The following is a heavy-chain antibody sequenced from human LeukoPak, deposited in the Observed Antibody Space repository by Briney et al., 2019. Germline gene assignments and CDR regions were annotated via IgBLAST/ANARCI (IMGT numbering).Heavy chain of an antibody. CDR1: GYTFTSYG. Sequence: ASVKVSCKASGYTFTSYGISWVRQAPGQGVEWMGGISAYNGNTNYAQKLQGRVTMTTDTSTSTAYMKLRSLRSDDTACYYCARDPGSSWPNWFDPWGQGTLVTVSS. D-gene: IGHD6-13*01. CDR3: ARDPGSSWPNWFDP. V-gene: IGHV1-18*01. CDR2: ISAYNGNT. J-gene: IGHJ5*02.